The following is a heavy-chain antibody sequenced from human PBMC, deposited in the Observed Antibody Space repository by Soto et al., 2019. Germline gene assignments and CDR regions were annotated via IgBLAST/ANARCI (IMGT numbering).Heavy chain of an antibody. Sequence: GGSLRLSCAASGFTFSSYSMNWVRQAPGKGLEWVSSISSSSSYIYYADSVKGRFTISRDNAKNSLYLQMNSLRAEDTAVYYCARDLQGGLYYDFWSGYPPCFDPWGQGTLVTVSS. J-gene: IGHJ5*02. CDR1: GFTFSSYS. CDR2: ISSSSSYI. D-gene: IGHD3-3*01. V-gene: IGHV3-21*01. CDR3: ARDLQGGLYYDFWSGYPPCFDP.